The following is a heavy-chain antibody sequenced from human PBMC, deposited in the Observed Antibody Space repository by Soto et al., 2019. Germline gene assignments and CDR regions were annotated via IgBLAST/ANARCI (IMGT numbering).Heavy chain of an antibody. CDR1: GGSMSSHY. J-gene: IGHJ4*02. CDR2: ISYSGSS. D-gene: IGHD3-16*01. V-gene: IGHV4-59*11. Sequence: SETLSLTCTVSGGSMSSHYWTWLRQPPGKGLEWIGYISYSGSSYYNPSLKSRVTISADASRNQFSLRLTSVIAADTAVYFCARADPDASVGFWGQGTLVTVSS. CDR3: ARADPDASVGF.